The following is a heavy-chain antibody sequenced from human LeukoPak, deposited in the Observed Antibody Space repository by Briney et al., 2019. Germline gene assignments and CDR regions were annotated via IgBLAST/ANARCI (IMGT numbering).Heavy chain of an antibody. Sequence: ASVKVSCKASGYTFTSYAMNWVRQAPGQGLEWMGWINTNTGNPMYAQAFIGRFVFSLDTSVSTAYLEINSLKAEDTAVYYCARGREKYFQHWGQGTLITVSS. J-gene: IGHJ1*01. CDR1: GYTFTSYA. CDR3: ARGREKYFQH. CDR2: INTNTGNP. V-gene: IGHV7-4-1*02. D-gene: IGHD1-26*01.